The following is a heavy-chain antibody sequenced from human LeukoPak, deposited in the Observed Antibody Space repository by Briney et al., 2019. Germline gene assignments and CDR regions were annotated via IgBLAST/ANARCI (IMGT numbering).Heavy chain of an antibody. Sequence: GGSLRLSCAASGFTFTTYWMSWVRQAPGKGLEWVATIKQDGSEKYYVDSVKGRFTISRDNAENSLFLQMNTLRAEDTAVYYCAKDSLRTSLSPVAASWGQGTLVTVSS. V-gene: IGHV3-7*01. CDR3: AKDSLRTSLSPVAAS. D-gene: IGHD2-15*01. CDR1: GFTFTTYW. J-gene: IGHJ5*02. CDR2: IKQDGSEK.